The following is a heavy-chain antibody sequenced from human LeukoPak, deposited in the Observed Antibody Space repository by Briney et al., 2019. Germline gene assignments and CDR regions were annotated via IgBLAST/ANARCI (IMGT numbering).Heavy chain of an antibody. J-gene: IGHJ4*02. Sequence: GASVTVSCKASGYTFTSYGISWVRQAPGQGLEWMGWISTYNGNTNYAQKFQGRVTMTTDTSTSTVYMELRSLRSDDTAVYYCARDDCSSTSCYIRYWGQGTLVTVSS. D-gene: IGHD2-2*01. CDR3: ARDDCSSTSCYIRY. CDR1: GYTFTSYG. V-gene: IGHV1-18*01. CDR2: ISTYNGNT.